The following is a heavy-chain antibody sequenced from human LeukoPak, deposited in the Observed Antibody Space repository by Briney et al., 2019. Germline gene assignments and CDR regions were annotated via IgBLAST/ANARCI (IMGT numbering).Heavy chain of an antibody. CDR3: ARVSILGVAY. J-gene: IGHJ4*02. CDR1: GGSISSSSYY. Sequence: PSETLSLTCTVSGGSISSSSYYWGWIRQPPGKGLEWIGSIYHSGTTYYNPSLKSRVTIAVETSKNQFSLKLSSVTAADTAVYYCARVSILGVAYWGQGTLVTVSS. V-gene: IGHV4-39*07. D-gene: IGHD3-9*01. CDR2: IYHSGTT.